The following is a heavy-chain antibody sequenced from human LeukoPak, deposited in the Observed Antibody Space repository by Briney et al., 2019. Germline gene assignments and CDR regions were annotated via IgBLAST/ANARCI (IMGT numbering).Heavy chain of an antibody. CDR1: GFTFGNYW. D-gene: IGHD3-10*01. CDR3: ARVRDGSGSFDY. Sequence: GGSLRLSCAASGFTFGNYWMHWVRQAPGKGLVWVSRISGDGSRTSYADSVKGRFTISRDNAKNTLYLQMNSLRAEDTAIFYCARVRDGSGSFDYWGQGTLVTVSS. V-gene: IGHV3-74*01. CDR2: ISGDGSRT. J-gene: IGHJ4*02.